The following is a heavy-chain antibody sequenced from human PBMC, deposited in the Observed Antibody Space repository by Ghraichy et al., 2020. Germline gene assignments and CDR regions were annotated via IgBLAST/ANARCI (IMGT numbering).Heavy chain of an antibody. CDR2: INPKSGAT. D-gene: IGHD2/OR15-2a*01. J-gene: IGHJ6*03. CDR3: ARDVMKPLSLLRPYYMDV. V-gene: IGHV1-2*02. Sequence: KGWINPKSGATNYAQKFQGRVTMTRDTSISTAYMELSRLKSDDTAVYFCARDVMKPLSLLRPYYMDVWGEGTTVTVSS.